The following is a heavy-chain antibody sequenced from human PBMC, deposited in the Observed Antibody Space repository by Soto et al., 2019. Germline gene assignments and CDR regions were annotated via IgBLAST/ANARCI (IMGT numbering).Heavy chain of an antibody. J-gene: IGHJ6*02. V-gene: IGHV5-51*01. CDR3: ASAIGYCTNGVCYRVQEYYGMDV. D-gene: IGHD2-8*01. CDR1: GCSFTSYW. Sequence: GESLKISCKGSGCSFTSYWIGWVRQMPGKGLEWMGIIYPGDSDTRYSPSFQGQVTISADKSISTAYLQWSSLKASDTAMYYCASAIGYCTNGVCYRVQEYYGMDVWGQGTTVTVSS. CDR2: IYPGDSDT.